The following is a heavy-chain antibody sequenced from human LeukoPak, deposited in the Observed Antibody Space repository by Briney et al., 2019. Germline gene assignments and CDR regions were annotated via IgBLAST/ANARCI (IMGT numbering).Heavy chain of an antibody. CDR3: ARAWWYANWYFDI. Sequence: SETLSLTCSVSGGSTDNYYWSWIRQPPGKGLEYIGYIFYSGSTDYNPSLKSRATISLDTPKKQFSLKLSSVTAADTAVYYCARAWWYANWYFDIWGRGTLVTVSS. D-gene: IGHD2-15*01. J-gene: IGHJ2*01. V-gene: IGHV4-59*08. CDR2: IFYSGST. CDR1: GGSTDNYY.